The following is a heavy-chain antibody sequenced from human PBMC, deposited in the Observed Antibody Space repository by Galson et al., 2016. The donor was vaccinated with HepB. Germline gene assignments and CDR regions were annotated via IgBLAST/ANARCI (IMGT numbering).Heavy chain of an antibody. CDR3: SRDYSSSSRYNYFDY. CDR2: IYSGGST. D-gene: IGHD6-6*01. Sequence: SLRLSCAASGFTVSSNYMSWVRQAPGKGLEWVSVIYSGGSTYYADSVKGRFTISSDNSKNTPYLQMNSLRAEDTAVDYCSRDYSSSSRYNYFDYWGQGTLVTVSS. J-gene: IGHJ4*02. V-gene: IGHV3-53*01. CDR1: GFTVSSNY.